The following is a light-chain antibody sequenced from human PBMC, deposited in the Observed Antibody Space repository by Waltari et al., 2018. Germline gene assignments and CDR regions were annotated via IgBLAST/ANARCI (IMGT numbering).Light chain of an antibody. CDR2: DAS. V-gene: IGKV3-11*01. J-gene: IGKJ4*01. CDR3: QQRSNWPLT. Sequence: EIVLTQSPAHLSLSPGARAALSCRASQSVGSYLGWYQQKPGQVPRLLIYDASNRATGIPARFSGSGSGTDFTLTISSLEPEDFAVYYCQQRSNWPLTFGGGTTVEIK. CDR1: QSVGSY.